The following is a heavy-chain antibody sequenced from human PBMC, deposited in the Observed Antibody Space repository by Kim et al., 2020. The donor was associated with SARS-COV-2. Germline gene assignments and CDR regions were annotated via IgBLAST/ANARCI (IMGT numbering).Heavy chain of an antibody. D-gene: IGHD3-10*01. J-gene: IGHJ6*02. Sequence: HPAPERRVTISVDTSQNPFSLKLGSVTAADTAVYYCARGYGSGSPYGMDVWGQGTTVTVSS. CDR3: ARGYGSGSPYGMDV. V-gene: IGHV4-61*06.